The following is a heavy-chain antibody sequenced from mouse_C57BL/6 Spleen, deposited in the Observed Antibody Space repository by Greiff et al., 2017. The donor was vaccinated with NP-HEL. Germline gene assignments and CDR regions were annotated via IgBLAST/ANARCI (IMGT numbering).Heavy chain of an antibody. V-gene: IGHV5-9-1*02. D-gene: IGHD2-2*01. Sequence: DVKLEESGEGLVKPGGSLKLSCAASGFTFSSYAMSWVRQTPEKRLEWVAYISSGGDYIYYADTVKGRFTISRDNARNTLYLQMSSLKSEDTAMYYCTRVSTMVTPFAYWGQGTLVTVSA. CDR2: ISSGGDYI. J-gene: IGHJ3*01. CDR3: TRVSTMVTPFAY. CDR1: GFTFSSYA.